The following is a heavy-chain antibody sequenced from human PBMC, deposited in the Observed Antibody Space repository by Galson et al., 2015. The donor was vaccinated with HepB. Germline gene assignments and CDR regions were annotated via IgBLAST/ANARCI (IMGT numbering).Heavy chain of an antibody. CDR2: IKSKTDGGTT. CDR3: TTYYGSGSYYEKAMYYFDY. CDR1: GFTFSNAW. D-gene: IGHD3-10*01. V-gene: IGHV3-15*01. Sequence: SLRLSCAASGFTFSNAWMSWVRQAPGKGLEWVGRIKSKTDGGTTDYAAPVKSRFTISRDDSKNTLYLQMNSLKTEDTAVYYCTTYYGSGSYYEKAMYYFDYWGQGTLVTVSS. J-gene: IGHJ4*02.